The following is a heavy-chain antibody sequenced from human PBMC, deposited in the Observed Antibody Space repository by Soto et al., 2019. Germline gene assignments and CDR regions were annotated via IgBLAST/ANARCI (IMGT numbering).Heavy chain of an antibody. CDR3: ATSYGSGYRDFDY. Sequence: QVQLVQSGAAVKRPGSSVKVSCKASGDTFAFHSINWVRQAPGLGLEWMGRINPILSMSNYAQRFQGRVTMTADKSTSTAYIVLSSLRSEDTAIYYCATSYGSGYRDFDYWGQGALVTVSS. CDR1: GDTFAFHS. V-gene: IGHV1-69*02. J-gene: IGHJ4*02. D-gene: IGHD3-10*01. CDR2: INPILSMS.